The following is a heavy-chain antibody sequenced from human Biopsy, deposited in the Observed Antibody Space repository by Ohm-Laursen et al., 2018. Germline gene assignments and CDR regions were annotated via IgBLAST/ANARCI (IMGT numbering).Heavy chain of an antibody. CDR2: ICYSGSN. D-gene: IGHD2/OR15-2a*01. V-gene: IGHV4-59*13. CDR1: GGSISSDY. Sequence: TLSFTCTVSGGSISSDYWSWTRQTPGQGREWIGYICYSGSNNYNPSVNSRVTISVDSSKNQFLLRLNSVTVADTAVYYCERAKNSTGGPYYYFYGMDVWGQGTTVTVSS. CDR3: ERAKNSTGGPYYYFYGMDV. J-gene: IGHJ6*02.